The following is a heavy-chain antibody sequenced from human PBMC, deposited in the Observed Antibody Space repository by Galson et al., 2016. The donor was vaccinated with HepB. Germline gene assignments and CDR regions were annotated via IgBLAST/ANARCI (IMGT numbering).Heavy chain of an antibody. CDR2: IYPADSDT. J-gene: IGHJ6*02. CDR3: ASLIRPRSMDV. Sequence: QSGAEVKKPGESLKISCRGSGYTFNSYWIDWVRQVPGKGLEWMGSIYPADSDTKYSPSFRGQVTISVDKSMYTAYLQWSSLKASDSGIYYCASLIRPRSMDVWGQGTTVTVSS. D-gene: IGHD2-8*01. CDR1: GYTFNSYW. V-gene: IGHV5-51*01.